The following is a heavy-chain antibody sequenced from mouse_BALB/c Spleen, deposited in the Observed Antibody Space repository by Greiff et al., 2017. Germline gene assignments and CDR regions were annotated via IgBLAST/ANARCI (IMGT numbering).Heavy chain of an antibody. D-gene: IGHD2-10*01. V-gene: IGHV6-6*02. J-gene: IGHJ3*01. CDR1: GFTFSNYW. CDR3: TPAYYGNPEGFAY. CDR2: IRLKSNNYAT. Sequence: EVQVVESGGGLVQPGGSMKLSCVASGFTFSNYWMNWVRQSPEKGLEWVAEIRLKSNNYATHYAESVKGRFTISRDDSKSSVYLQMNNLRAEDTGIYYCTPAYYGNPEGFAYWGQGTLVTVSA.